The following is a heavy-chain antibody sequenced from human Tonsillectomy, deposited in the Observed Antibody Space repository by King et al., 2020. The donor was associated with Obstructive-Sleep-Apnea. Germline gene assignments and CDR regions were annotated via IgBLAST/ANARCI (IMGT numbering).Heavy chain of an antibody. J-gene: IGHJ5*02. CDR2: IYHTGST. V-gene: IGHV4-30-2*01. Sequence: LQLQESGPGVVKPSQTLSLTCGVSGASINSDDYSWSWVRQPPGKGLEWIGSIYHTGSTFYNPSLKSRVTVSVDRSKNQFFLKLTSVNVADTAVYFCARVFPYGSGTYIWFNPWGRGTLVTVSS. CDR3: ARVFPYGSGTYIWFNP. D-gene: IGHD3-10*01. CDR1: GASINSDDYS.